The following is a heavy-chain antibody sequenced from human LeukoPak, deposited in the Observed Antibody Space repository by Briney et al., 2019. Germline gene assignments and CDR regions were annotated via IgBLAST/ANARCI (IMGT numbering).Heavy chain of an antibody. V-gene: IGHV1-69*06. CDR2: IIPIFGTA. CDR3: TREGTAIDWFDP. Sequence: SVKVSCKASGGTFSSYAISWVRQAPGQGLEWMGGIIPIFGTANYAQKFQGRVTITADKSTSTAYMELSSLRSEDTAVYYCTREGTAIDWFDPWGQGTLVTVSS. J-gene: IGHJ5*02. CDR1: GGTFSSYA. D-gene: IGHD5-18*01.